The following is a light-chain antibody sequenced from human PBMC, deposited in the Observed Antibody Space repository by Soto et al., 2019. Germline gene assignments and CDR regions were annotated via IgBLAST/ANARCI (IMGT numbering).Light chain of an antibody. CDR2: DGS. J-gene: IGKJ5*01. CDR1: QNLHSF. Sequence: EIVLTQSPATLSVSPGERVTLSCRASQNLHSFLNWYQQRPGQAPRPLIYDGSKRAAGVPDRISGDGSGTDYTLTISSLEPEDLAVYYCQQRTRGAMTFGQGTRLEI. CDR3: QQRTRGAMT. V-gene: IGKV3-11*01.